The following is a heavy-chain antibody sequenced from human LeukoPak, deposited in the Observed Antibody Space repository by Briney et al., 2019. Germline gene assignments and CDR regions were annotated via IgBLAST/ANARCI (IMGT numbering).Heavy chain of an antibody. V-gene: IGHV4-59*08. CDR3: ARQMDRVSSFDY. J-gene: IGHJ4*02. D-gene: IGHD2-8*01. CDR2: IYYTAST. Sequence: SETLSLTCTVSGGSISGYHWSWIRQPPGKGVEWIGYIYYTASTDYNPSLKNRVTISVDTSKNQFSLKLSSVTAADTAVYYCARQMDRVSSFDYWGQGTLVTVSS. CDR1: GGSISGYH.